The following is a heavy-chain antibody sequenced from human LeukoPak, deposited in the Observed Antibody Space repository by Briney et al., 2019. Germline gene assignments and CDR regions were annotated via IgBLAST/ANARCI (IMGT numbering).Heavy chain of an antibody. CDR2: IYASGNT. J-gene: IGHJ4*02. V-gene: IGHV4-4*07. CDR3: ARGFITMVRGPRYFDY. CDR1: GGSISSYY. D-gene: IGHD3-10*01. Sequence: SETLSLTCTVSGGSISSYYWSWVRQPAGKGLEWIGRIYASGNTNYNPSLKGRVTMTVDTSKNQFSLKLSSVTAADTAVYYCARGFITMVRGPRYFDYWGQGTLVTVSS.